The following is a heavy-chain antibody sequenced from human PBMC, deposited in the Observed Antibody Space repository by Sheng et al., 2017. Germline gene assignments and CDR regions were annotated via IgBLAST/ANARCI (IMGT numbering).Heavy chain of an antibody. CDR3: ARGGAFDP. Sequence: QVRLLQSGTEVRKPGASVRVSCKTSGYTFTDYDINWVRQPAGQGLEWMGWMTPNSGNTGYAEKFEGRLTLTRNTSTETIFLDLTGLTSDDTAVYYCARGGAFDPWGQGTLVVVSS. J-gene: IGHJ5*02. D-gene: IGHD3-3*02. CDR1: GYTFTDYD. V-gene: IGHV1-8*01. CDR2: MTPNSGNT.